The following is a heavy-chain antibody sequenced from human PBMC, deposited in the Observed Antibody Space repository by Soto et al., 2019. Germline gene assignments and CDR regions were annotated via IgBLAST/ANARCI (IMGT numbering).Heavy chain of an antibody. CDR3: ARDQLEGNWFDP. CDR2: IYHSGYT. V-gene: IGHV4-30-2*01. D-gene: IGHD1-1*01. J-gene: IGHJ5*02. CDR1: GGSISSGGYS. Sequence: QLQLQESGSGLVKPSQTLSLTCTVSGGSISSGGYSWNWIRQAPGKGLEWIGYIYHSGYTLYNPSLKGRVTISADKSKNHFSLKLTSVTAADTAVYYCARDQLEGNWFDPWGQGTLVTVSS.